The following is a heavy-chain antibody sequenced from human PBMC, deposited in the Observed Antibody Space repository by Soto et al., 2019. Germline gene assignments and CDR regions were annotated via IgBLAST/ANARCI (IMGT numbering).Heavy chain of an antibody. V-gene: IGHV3-23*01. J-gene: IGHJ4*02. CDR1: GFTFSRLA. CDR3: AKDATRTDGWYYFDY. CDR2: IDYSGVTT. D-gene: IGHD6-19*01. Sequence: GGSLRLSCAASGFTFSRLAMGWVRRAPGKGLEWVSVIDYSGVTTYHTDSVKGRFTISRDNSKKMLFLQMNSLRAEDTAVYFCAKDATRTDGWYYFDYWGQGALVTVSS.